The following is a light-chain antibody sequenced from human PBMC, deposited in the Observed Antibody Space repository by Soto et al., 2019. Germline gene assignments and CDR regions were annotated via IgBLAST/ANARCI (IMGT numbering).Light chain of an antibody. CDR3: QQYNNWPPLT. CDR2: AAS. J-gene: IGKJ4*01. V-gene: IGKV3D-15*01. Sequence: IVLTQSPATLSVSPGEIATLFCSASQSVSSNLAWYQQRPGQAPRLLIFAASTRATGIPARFSGSGSGTEFTLTISSLQSEDFAVYFCQQYNNWPPLTFGGGTKVDIK. CDR1: QSVSSN.